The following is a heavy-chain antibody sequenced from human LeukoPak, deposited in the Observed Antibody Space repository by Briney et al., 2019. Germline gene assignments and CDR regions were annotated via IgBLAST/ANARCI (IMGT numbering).Heavy chain of an antibody. V-gene: IGHV3-21*04. J-gene: IGHJ5*02. D-gene: IGHD1-26*01. CDR1: GFTFGDYT. CDR2: ISTGGSYI. CDR3: AKKYSTGLDP. Sequence: SGGSLRLSCIASGFTFGDYTMYWVRQAPGKGLQWVSCISTGGSYIYYADSVKGRFTISRDNSKNTLYLQMNSLRAEDTAVYYCAKKYSTGLDPWGQGTLVTVSS.